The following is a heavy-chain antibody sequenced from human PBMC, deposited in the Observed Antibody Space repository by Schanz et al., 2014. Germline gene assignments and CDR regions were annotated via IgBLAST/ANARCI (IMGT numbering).Heavy chain of an antibody. Sequence: VQLVESGGGFVQPGGSLGLSCVVSGFTVSSDHMSWIRQAPGKGLEWVSDISSGSSYANYADSVKGRFTISRDNAKNSLYLQMNRLRAEDTAVYYCARVHHYDPSGWGYFDYWGQGALVTVSS. J-gene: IGHJ4*02. CDR3: ARVHHYDPSGWGYFDY. V-gene: IGHV3-11*06. CDR2: ISSGSSYA. D-gene: IGHD3-22*01. CDR1: GFTVSSDH.